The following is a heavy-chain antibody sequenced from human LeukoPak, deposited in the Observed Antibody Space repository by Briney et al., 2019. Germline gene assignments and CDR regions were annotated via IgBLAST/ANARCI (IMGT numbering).Heavy chain of an antibody. Sequence: GASVKVSCKASGGTFSSYAISWVRQAPGQGLEWMGGIIPIFGTANYAQKFQGRVTITADESTSTAYMELSSLRSEDTAVYYCARKLGRREERRAFDIWGQRTMVTVSS. D-gene: IGHD1-1*01. CDR3: ARKLGRREERRAFDI. CDR2: IIPIFGTA. CDR1: GGTFSSYA. V-gene: IGHV1-69*13. J-gene: IGHJ3*02.